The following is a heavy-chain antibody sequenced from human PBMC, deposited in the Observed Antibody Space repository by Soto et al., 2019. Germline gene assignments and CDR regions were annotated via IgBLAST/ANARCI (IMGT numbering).Heavy chain of an antibody. CDR2: INHSGST. J-gene: IGHJ3*02. V-gene: IGHV4-34*02. CDR3: TGGTNAIRGVTMSLDAFDN. CDR1: GGSFSAHY. Sequence: QEHLQQWGAGLLKPSETLSLTCGLYGGSFSAHYWTWIRQSPGKGLEWIGEINHSGSTNYNPSLKSRLTISVDTSKNQFSLMLSSMTAADTAVYYCTGGTNAIRGVTMSLDAFDNWGQGTVVTVSS. D-gene: IGHD3-10*01.